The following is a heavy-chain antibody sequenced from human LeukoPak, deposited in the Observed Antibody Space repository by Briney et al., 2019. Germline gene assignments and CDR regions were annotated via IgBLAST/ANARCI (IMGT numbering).Heavy chain of an antibody. CDR1: GFTFSDYY. CDR3: ARDLTTASDH. CDR2: ISGGSTTI. D-gene: IGHD4-17*01. J-gene: IGHJ4*02. Sequence: GGSLRLSCAASGFTFSDYYMSWIRQAPGRGRGWVSYISGGSTTIYYADSVKGRFTISRDNTKNSLYLQMNSLRAEDTAVYYCARDLTTASDHWGQGTLVTVS. V-gene: IGHV3-11*04.